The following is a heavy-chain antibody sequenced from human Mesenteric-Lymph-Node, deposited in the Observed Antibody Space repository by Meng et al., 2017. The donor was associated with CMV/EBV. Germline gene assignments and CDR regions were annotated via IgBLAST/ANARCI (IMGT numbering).Heavy chain of an antibody. J-gene: IGHJ4*02. CDR3: ARGNYVMPTSYRLHPNDY. CDR1: TFTSYV. V-gene: IGHV1-8*01. Sequence: TFTSYVIHWVRPATGQALEWMGWMNPISGHTGYAQNFQGRITMTRDTSISTAYMELSSLRSEDTAVYYCARGNYVMPTSYRLHPNDYWGQGTLVTVSS. CDR2: MNPISGHT. D-gene: IGHD2-2*01.